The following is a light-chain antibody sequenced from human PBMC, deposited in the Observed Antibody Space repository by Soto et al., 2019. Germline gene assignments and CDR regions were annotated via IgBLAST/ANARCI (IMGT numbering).Light chain of an antibody. Sequence: EIVLTQSPDTLSLSPGKRATLSCRASQSISSTHLVWYQQKPGQAPSLLIFGASSRATGIPDRFSGSGSGTDFTLTISGLAPEDFAVYYCQQYATSPGTFGQGTKVAIK. V-gene: IGKV3-20*01. CDR1: QSISSTH. J-gene: IGKJ1*01. CDR3: QQYATSPGT. CDR2: GAS.